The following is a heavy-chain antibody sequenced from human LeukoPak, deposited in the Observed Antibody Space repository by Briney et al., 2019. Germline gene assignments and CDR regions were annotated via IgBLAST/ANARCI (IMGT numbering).Heavy chain of an antibody. CDR2: VSDSGIT. CDR3: ARDSAPNLLAYFDY. J-gene: IGHJ4*02. D-gene: IGHD2/OR15-2a*01. CDR1: GGSISSGYYF. Sequence: SQTLSLTCTVSGGSISSGYYFWSWIRQPPGKGLEWIGHVSDSGITYYNPSLKSRVTISVDTSKNQFSLRLNSVTAADTAVYYCARDSAPNLLAYFDYWGQGILVTVSS. V-gene: IGHV4-30-4*01.